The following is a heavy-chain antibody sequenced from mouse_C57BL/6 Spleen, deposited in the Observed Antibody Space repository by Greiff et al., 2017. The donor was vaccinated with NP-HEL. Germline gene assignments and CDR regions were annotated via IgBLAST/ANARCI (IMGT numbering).Heavy chain of an antibody. CDR3: ATRQLRPSWFAY. CDR1: GYAFTNYL. Sequence: QVQLQQSGAELVRPGTSVKVSCKASGYAFTNYLIAWVKQRPGQGLEWIGVINPGSGGTNYNEKFKGKATLTADKSSSTAYMQLSSLTSEDSAVYFCATRQLRPSWFAYWGQGTLVTVSA. D-gene: IGHD3-2*02. V-gene: IGHV1-54*01. CDR2: INPGSGGT. J-gene: IGHJ3*01.